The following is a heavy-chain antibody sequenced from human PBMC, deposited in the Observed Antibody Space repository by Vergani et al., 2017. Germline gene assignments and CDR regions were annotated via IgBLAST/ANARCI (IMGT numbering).Heavy chain of an antibody. V-gene: IGHV4-39*01. J-gene: IGHJ4*02. Sequence: QLHLQESGPGLVKPSETLSLTCTVSGSSITSSSYYWGWIRQPPGKGLDWIGNIYHSGGAYYKPSLKGRVTISVDTSKNQFSLEVTSVTAADTAIYFCARTESFVLRYFHWALWGQGTLVTVSS. CDR2: IYHSGGA. D-gene: IGHD3-9*01. CDR3: ARTESFVLRYFHWAL. CDR1: GSSITSSSYY.